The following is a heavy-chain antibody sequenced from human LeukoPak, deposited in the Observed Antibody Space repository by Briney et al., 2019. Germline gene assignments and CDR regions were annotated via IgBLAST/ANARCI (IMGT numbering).Heavy chain of an antibody. Sequence: ASVKVSCKASGGTFSSYAISWVRQAPGQGLEWMGRIIPIFGTANYAQKFQGRVTITTDESTSTAYMELSSLRSEDTAVYYCARAYSSSPKAAGYYMDDWGKGTTVTVSS. D-gene: IGHD6-13*01. CDR1: GGTFSSYA. CDR2: IIPIFGTA. V-gene: IGHV1-69*05. CDR3: ARAYSSSPKAAGYYMDD. J-gene: IGHJ6*03.